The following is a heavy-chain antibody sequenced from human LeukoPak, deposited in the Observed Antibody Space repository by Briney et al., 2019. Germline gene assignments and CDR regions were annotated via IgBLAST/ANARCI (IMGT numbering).Heavy chain of an antibody. Sequence: GGSLRLSCAASGFTFSSYAMSWVRQAPGKGLEWVSAISGSGGSTYYADSVKGRFTIPRDNSKNTLYLQMNSLRAEDTAVYYCAKDLLRQPSAFDIWGQGTMVTVSS. V-gene: IGHV3-23*01. CDR2: ISGSGGST. J-gene: IGHJ3*02. CDR3: AKDLLRQPSAFDI. D-gene: IGHD2/OR15-2a*01. CDR1: GFTFSSYA.